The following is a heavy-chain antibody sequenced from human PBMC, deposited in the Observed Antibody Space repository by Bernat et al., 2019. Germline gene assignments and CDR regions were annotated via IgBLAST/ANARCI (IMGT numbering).Heavy chain of an antibody. J-gene: IGHJ4*02. CDR2: ISYDGSNK. D-gene: IGHD2-2*01. V-gene: IGHV3-30-3*01. Sequence: QVQLVESGGGVVQPGRSLRLSCAASGFTFSSYAMHWVRQAPGKGLEWVAVISYDGSNKYYADSVKGRFTISRDNSKNTLYPQMNSLRAEDTAVYYCATSFTMGNNVVVGGRTLDYWGQGTLVTVSS. CDR1: GFTFSSYA. CDR3: ATSFTMGNNVVVGGRTLDY.